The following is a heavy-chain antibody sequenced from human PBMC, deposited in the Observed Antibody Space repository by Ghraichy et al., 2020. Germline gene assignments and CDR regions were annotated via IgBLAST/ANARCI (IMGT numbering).Heavy chain of an antibody. CDR1: GGSISTNSYY. J-gene: IGHJ6*02. V-gene: IGHV4-39*01. D-gene: IGHD2-2*02. CDR3: ASGLGYCSSTSCYMPYYYYGLDA. CDR2: IYYTGRT. Sequence: SETLSLTCTVSGGSISTNSYYWGWIRQSPGKGLEWIGSIYYTGRTYFNPSLGSRVTMSVDTSTNQFSLNLSPVTAADTAVYYCASGLGYCSSTSCYMPYYYYGLDAWGRGTTVTVSS.